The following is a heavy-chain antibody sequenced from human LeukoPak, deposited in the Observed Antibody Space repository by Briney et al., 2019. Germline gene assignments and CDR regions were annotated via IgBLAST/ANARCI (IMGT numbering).Heavy chain of an antibody. D-gene: IGHD3-10*01. CDR2: INPNSGGT. CDR1: GYTFTGYY. V-gene: IGHV1-2*02. CDR3: ARDMVLLWFGVLSNWFDP. Sequence: ASVKVSCKASGYTFTGYYMHWVRQAPGQGLEWMGWINPNSGGTNYAQKFQGRVTMTRDTSISTAYMELRSLRSDDTAVYYCARDMVLLWFGVLSNWFDPWGQGTLVTVSS. J-gene: IGHJ5*02.